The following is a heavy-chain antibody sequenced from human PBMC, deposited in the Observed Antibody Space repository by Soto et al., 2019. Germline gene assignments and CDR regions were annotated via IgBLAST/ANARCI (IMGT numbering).Heavy chain of an antibody. D-gene: IGHD3-10*01. CDR3: ARDEHXIRGVRYGMDV. CDR2: IWYDGNKK. J-gene: IGHJ6*02. CDR1: GFTVSNVG. V-gene: IGHV3-33*01. Sequence: QVQLVESGGGVVQPGGSLRLSCAASGFTVSNVGMHWVRQAPGKGLEWVAIIWYDGNKKFYGDSVKGRFTISRDTSKNTLYLQMNDLIAEDTAVYYCARDEHXIRGVRYGMDVWGQGTTVTVSS.